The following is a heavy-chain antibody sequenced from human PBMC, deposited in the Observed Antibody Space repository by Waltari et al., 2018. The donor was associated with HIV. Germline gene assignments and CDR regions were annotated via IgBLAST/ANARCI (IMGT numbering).Heavy chain of an antibody. CDR2: IIPIFGTT. CDR3: ARDLSPKVVAGTVFQH. CDR1: GVTFSSYA. Sequence: QVQLVQSGAEVKKPGSSVKVSCKASGVTFSSYASSWVRQAPGQGLEWMGGIIPIFGTTNYAQKFQGRVTITADESTSTAYMELSSLRSEDTAVYYCARDLSPKVVAGTVFQHWGQGTLVTVSS. J-gene: IGHJ1*01. D-gene: IGHD6-19*01. V-gene: IGHV1-69*01.